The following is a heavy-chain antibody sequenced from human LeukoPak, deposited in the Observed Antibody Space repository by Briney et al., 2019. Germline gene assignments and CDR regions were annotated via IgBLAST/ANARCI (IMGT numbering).Heavy chain of an antibody. D-gene: IGHD1/OR15-1a*01. CDR1: GGSFSGYY. CDR2: INHSGST. J-gene: IGHJ3*02. CDR3: ARAASQKGKLEHI. V-gene: IGHV4-34*01. Sequence: PSETLSLTCAVYGGSFSGYYWSWIRQPPGKGLEWIGEINHSGSTNYNPSLKSRVTISVDTSKNQFSLKLSSVTAADTAVYYCARAASQKGKLEHIWGQGTMVTVSS.